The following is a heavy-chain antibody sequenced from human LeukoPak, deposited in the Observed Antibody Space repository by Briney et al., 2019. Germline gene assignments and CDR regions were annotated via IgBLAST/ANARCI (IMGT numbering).Heavy chain of an antibody. CDR3: ARDRGSGWYSSFDY. CDR1: GFTFSSYA. V-gene: IGHV3-30-3*01. J-gene: IGHJ4*02. CDR2: ISDDGNNK. Sequence: GRSLRLSCAASGFTFSSYAMHWVRQAPGKGLEWVAIISDDGNNKYYADSVKGRFTISRDNAKNSLYLQMNILRADDTAVYYCARDRGSGWYSSFDYWGQGTLVTVSS. D-gene: IGHD6-19*01.